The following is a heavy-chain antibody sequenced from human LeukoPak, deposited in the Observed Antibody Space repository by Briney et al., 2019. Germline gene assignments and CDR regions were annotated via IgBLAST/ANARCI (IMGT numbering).Heavy chain of an antibody. D-gene: IGHD2-15*01. V-gene: IGHV4-38-2*02. Sequence: SETLSLTCTVSGYSISSGYYWGWIRQPPGKGLEWIRSIYHSGSTYYNPSLKSRVTISVDTSKNQFSLKLSSVTAADTAVYYCASGYCSGGSCYLTEGDWFDPWGQGTLVTVSS. J-gene: IGHJ5*02. CDR3: ASGYCSGGSCYLTEGDWFDP. CDR2: IYHSGST. CDR1: GYSISSGYY.